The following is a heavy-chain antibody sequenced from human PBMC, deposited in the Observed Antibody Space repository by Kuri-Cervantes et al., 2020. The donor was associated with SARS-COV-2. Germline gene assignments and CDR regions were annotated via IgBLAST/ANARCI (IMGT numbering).Heavy chain of an antibody. CDR3: ARGEYCSSTSCYYYYYMDV. D-gene: IGHD2-2*01. CDR1: GFTFSSYW. Sequence: GGSLRLSCAASGFTFSSYWMSWVRQAPGKGLEWVANIKQDGSEKYYVDSVKGRFTISRDNAKNSLYLQMNSLRAEDTAVYYCARGEYCSSTSCYYYYYMDVWGKGTTVTVSS. V-gene: IGHV3-7*04. CDR2: IKQDGSEK. J-gene: IGHJ6*03.